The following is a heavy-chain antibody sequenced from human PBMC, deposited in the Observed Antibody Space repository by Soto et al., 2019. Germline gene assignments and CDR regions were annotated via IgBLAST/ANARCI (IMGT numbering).Heavy chain of an antibody. Sequence: DLEESGGGLVQPGGSLRLSCAASGFTFSSYWMNWVRQAPGKGLEWVANINQDGSDYNLVASVKGRFTISRDNAKNSLFLQMNALRVEDTAVYYCARTGDGNHDFLDYWGQGILVSVSS. CDR2: INQDGSDY. CDR1: GFTFSSYW. D-gene: IGHD1-1*01. J-gene: IGHJ4*02. CDR3: ARTGDGNHDFLDY. V-gene: IGHV3-7*01.